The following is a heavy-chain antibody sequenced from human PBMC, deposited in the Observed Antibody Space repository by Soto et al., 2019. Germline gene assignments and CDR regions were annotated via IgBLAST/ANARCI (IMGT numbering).Heavy chain of an antibody. Sequence: EAQLLESGGELIQPGGSLRLSCAASGFTYSSHGMSWVRQAPGKGLEWIAGLSRGGGSTYYADSVKGRFTISRDNSKNTLDLIMNSRRVEDTALYYCARDGQYRTDGFDIWGQGTMVTVSS. D-gene: IGHD5-12*01. V-gene: IGHV3-23*01. CDR3: ARDGQYRTDGFDI. CDR2: LSRGGGST. CDR1: GFTYSSHG. J-gene: IGHJ3*02.